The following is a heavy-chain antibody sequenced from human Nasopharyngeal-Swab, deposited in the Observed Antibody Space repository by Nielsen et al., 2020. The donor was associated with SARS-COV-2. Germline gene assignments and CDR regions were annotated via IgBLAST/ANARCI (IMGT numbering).Heavy chain of an antibody. Sequence: ASVKVSCKASGYTFTGYYMHWARQAPGQGLEWMGRINPNSGGTNYAQKFQGRVTMTRDTSISTAYMELSRLRSDDTAVYYCARSGSYSDAFDIWGQGTMVTVSS. V-gene: IGHV1-2*06. J-gene: IGHJ3*02. CDR1: GYTFTGYY. CDR3: ARSGSYSDAFDI. CDR2: INPNSGGT. D-gene: IGHD1-26*01.